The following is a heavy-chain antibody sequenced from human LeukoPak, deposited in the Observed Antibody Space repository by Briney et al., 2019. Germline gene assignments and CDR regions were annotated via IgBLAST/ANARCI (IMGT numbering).Heavy chain of an antibody. Sequence: PSETLSLTCTVSGVAIRSHYWNWIRQPAGKGLEWIGRIYSSGYTNDNPFLKSRITMSVDMSKNQFSLRLNSVTAADTAVYYCARGEHSVDSWGQGMLVTVSS. CDR3: ARGEHSVDS. V-gene: IGHV4-4*07. CDR1: GVAIRSHY. CDR2: IYSSGYT. J-gene: IGHJ4*02. D-gene: IGHD1/OR15-1a*01.